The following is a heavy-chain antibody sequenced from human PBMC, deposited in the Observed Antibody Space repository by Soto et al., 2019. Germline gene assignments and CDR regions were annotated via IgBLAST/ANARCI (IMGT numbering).Heavy chain of an antibody. D-gene: IGHD1-7*01. J-gene: IGHJ4*02. CDR1: GGSFTSNNW. V-gene: IGHV4-4*02. Sequence: LSLTCAVSGGSFTSNNWWTWVRQPPGQGLEWIGEIYRTGSTNYNPSLKSRVTISLDKSEDQFSLKVTSLTAADTAVYYCASRDPGTSVDYWGQGTLVTVSS. CDR2: IYRTGST. CDR3: ASRDPGTSVDY.